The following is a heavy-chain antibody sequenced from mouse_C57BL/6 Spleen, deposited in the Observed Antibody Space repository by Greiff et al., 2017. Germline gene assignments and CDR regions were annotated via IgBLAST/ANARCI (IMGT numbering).Heavy chain of an antibody. CDR3: ARVTYSFDY. V-gene: IGHV3-6*01. CDR1: GYSITSGYY. J-gene: IGHJ2*01. CDR2: IRYAGSN. Sequence: EVQLQQSGPGLVKPSQSLSLTCSVTGYSITSGYYWNWIRQFPGDKLEWMGYIRYAGSNNYNPSLKNRISITRDTSKNQFYLKLNSVTTEDTATYYCARVTYSFDYWGQGTTLTVSA.